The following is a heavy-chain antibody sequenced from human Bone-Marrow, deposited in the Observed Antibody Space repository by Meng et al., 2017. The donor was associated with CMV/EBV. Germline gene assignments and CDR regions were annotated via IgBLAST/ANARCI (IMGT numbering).Heavy chain of an antibody. CDR3: ARDGGDRAKKPNYGMDV. D-gene: IGHD3-10*01. CDR2: ISSSSSYI. CDR1: GFTFSSYS. J-gene: IGHJ6*02. V-gene: IGHV3-21*01. Sequence: GESLKISCAASGFTFSSYSMNWVRQAPGKGLEWVSSISSSSSYIYYADSVKGRFTISRDNAKNSLYLQMNSLRAEDTAVYYCARDGGDRAKKPNYGMDVWGQGPTVTVSS.